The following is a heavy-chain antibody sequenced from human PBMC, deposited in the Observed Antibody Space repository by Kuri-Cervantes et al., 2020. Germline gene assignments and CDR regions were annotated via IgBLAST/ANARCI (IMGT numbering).Heavy chain of an antibody. CDR2: IYYSGST. Sequence: SETLSLTCTVSSGSIGSYYWSWIRQPPGKGLEWIGYIYYSGSTNYNPSLKSRVTISVDTSKNQFSLKLTSVTAADTAVYYCARDLRGSSGYSYYYGMDVWGQGTTVTVSS. J-gene: IGHJ6*02. CDR3: ARDLRGSSGYSYYYGMDV. D-gene: IGHD6-13*01. CDR1: SGSIGSYY. V-gene: IGHV4-59*01.